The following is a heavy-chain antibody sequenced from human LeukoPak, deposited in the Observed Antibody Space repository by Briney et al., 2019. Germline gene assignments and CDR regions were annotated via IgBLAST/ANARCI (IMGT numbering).Heavy chain of an antibody. Sequence: SETLSLTCTVSGVSISGGDYYWSWIRQPPGKGLEWIGYTYYSGSTYYNPSLKSRVTISVDTSKNQFSLRLSFVTAADTAVYYCARGLGDGTGYWGQGTLVTVSS. V-gene: IGHV4-30-4*08. CDR2: TYYSGST. CDR1: GVSISGGDYY. CDR3: ARGLGDGTGY. D-gene: IGHD1-1*01. J-gene: IGHJ4*02.